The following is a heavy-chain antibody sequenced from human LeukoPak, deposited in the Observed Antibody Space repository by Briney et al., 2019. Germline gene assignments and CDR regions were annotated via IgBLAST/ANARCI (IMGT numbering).Heavy chain of an antibody. CDR1: GFTFSSYA. CDR2: ITGGGGRT. CDR3: AKDRIPIAGTLLGY. D-gene: IGHD6-13*01. J-gene: IGHJ4*02. Sequence: GGSLRLSCAASGFTFSSYAMSWVRQAPGKGLEWVSTITGGGGRTYYADSVKGRFTISRDNSKNTLYLQMHSLRAEDTAVYYCAKDRIPIAGTLLGYWGQGTLVTVSS. V-gene: IGHV3-23*01.